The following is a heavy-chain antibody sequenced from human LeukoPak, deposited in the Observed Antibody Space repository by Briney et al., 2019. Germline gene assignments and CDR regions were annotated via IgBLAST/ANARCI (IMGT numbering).Heavy chain of an antibody. CDR2: INPSGGST. J-gene: IGHJ3*02. CDR1: GYTFTSYY. D-gene: IGHD5-24*01. CDR3: VPTKLQTDAFDI. Sequence: ASVKVSCKASGYTFTSYYMHWVRQAPGQGLELMGIINPSGGSTSYAQKFQGRVTMTRDTSTSTVYMELSSLRSEDTAVYYCVPTKLQTDAFDIWGQGTMVTVSS. V-gene: IGHV1-46*01.